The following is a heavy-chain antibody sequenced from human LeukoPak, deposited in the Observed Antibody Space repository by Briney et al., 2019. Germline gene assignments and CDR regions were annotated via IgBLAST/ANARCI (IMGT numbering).Heavy chain of an antibody. CDR1: GFTVSSNY. D-gene: IGHD1-26*01. J-gene: IGHJ2*01. Sequence: GGSLRLSCAASGFTVSSNYMSWVRQAPGKGLEWVSVIYSGGTTYYADSVKGRFTISRDNSKNTLYLQLNSLRAEDTAVYYCPRVSGSYSPDWYFDLWGRGTLVTVSS. V-gene: IGHV3-53*01. CDR3: PRVSGSYSPDWYFDL. CDR2: IYSGGTT.